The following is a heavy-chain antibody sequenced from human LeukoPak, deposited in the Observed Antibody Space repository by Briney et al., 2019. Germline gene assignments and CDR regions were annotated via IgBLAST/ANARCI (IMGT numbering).Heavy chain of an antibody. Sequence: PSETLSLSCTVSGDSITTYYRSWIRQPPGKGLEWIGYMSYSGSTKYNPSLKTRVTISGDTSKNQFSLKLTSVTAADTAVYFCAKLSLIFGTLARDWGEGTPFSVSS. V-gene: IGHV4-59*08. CDR1: GDSITTYY. CDR3: AKLSLIFGTLARD. J-gene: IGHJ4*02. D-gene: IGHD3/OR15-3a*01. CDR2: MSYSGST.